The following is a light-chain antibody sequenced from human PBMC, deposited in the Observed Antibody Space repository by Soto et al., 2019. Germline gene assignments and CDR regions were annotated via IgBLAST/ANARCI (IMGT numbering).Light chain of an antibody. Sequence: DIQMTQSPSSLSASVGDRVTITCQASHDINKYLNWYQEKPGKAPKLLIYDASNLQTGGPSRFSGSGSGTHFTFTISSLQPEDIATYYCQRYDSLPPTFGQGTRLDIK. J-gene: IGKJ5*01. CDR1: HDINKY. CDR3: QRYDSLPPT. V-gene: IGKV1-33*01. CDR2: DAS.